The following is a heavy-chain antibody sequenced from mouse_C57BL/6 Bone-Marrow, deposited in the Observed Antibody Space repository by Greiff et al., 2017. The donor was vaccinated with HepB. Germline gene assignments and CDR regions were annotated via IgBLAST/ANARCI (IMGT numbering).Heavy chain of an antibody. CDR1: GFTFTDYY. CDR3: ARLGAYYYWYFDV. Sequence: EVKVVESGGGLVQPGGSLSLSCAASGFTFTDYYMSWVRQPPGKALEWLGFIRNKANGYTTEYSASVKGRFTISRDNSQSILYLQMNALRAEDSATYYCARLGAYYYWYFDVWGTGTTVTVSS. V-gene: IGHV7-3*01. J-gene: IGHJ1*03. D-gene: IGHD2-10*01. CDR2: IRNKANGYTT.